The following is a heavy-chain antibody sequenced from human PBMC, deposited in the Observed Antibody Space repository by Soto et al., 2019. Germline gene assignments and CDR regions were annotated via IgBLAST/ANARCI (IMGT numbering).Heavy chain of an antibody. CDR3: ASVRYYDSGSSINWFDP. D-gene: IGHD3-10*01. Sequence: PGGSLRLSCGASGFTFSSYGMHWVRKAPGKGLEWVAGVSYHGSEKYYADSVKGRFTISRDNAKNSLYLQMNSLRAEDTAVYYCASVRYYDSGSSINWFDPWGQGTLVTVSS. V-gene: IGHV3-30*03. CDR2: VSYHGSEK. CDR1: GFTFSSYG. J-gene: IGHJ5*02.